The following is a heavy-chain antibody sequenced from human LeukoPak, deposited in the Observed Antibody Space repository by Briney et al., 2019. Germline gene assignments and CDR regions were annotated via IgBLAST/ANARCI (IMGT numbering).Heavy chain of an antibody. V-gene: IGHV3-23*01. CDR2: ISGSGGST. J-gene: IGHJ4*02. CDR3: AKLMRGYCSGGSCYGHDY. CDR1: GFTFSSYA. D-gene: IGHD2-15*01. Sequence: GGSLRLSCAASGFTFSSYAMSWVRQAPGKGLEWVSAISGSGGSTYYADSVKGRFTIARDHSKHTLYLQMNSQRAQDTAVHYCAKLMRGYCSGGSCYGHDYWGQGTLVTVSS.